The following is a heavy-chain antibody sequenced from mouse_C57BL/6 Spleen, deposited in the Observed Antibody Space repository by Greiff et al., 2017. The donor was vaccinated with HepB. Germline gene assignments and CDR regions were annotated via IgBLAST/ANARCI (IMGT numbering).Heavy chain of an antibody. Sequence: EVKLVESGGGLVKPGGSLKLSCAASGFTFSSYAMSWVRQTPEKRLEWVATISDGGSYTYYPDNVKGRFTISRDNAKNNLYLQKSHLKSEDTAMYYCERDDYAMGYWGQGTSVTVSS. CDR2: ISDGGSYT. V-gene: IGHV5-4*01. CDR1: GFTFSSYA. J-gene: IGHJ4*01. CDR3: ERDDYAMGY.